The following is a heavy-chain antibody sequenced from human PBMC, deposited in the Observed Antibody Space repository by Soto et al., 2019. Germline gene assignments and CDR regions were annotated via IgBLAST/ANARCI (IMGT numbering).Heavy chain of an antibody. CDR1: GGSISSYY. D-gene: IGHD5-18*01. CDR3: ARDSSIYSYGYRGGLRLDYYYYTDV. Sequence: QVQLQESGPGLVKPSETLSLTCTVSGGSISSYYWSWIRQPPGKGLEWIGYIYYSGSTNYNPSLKSRVTISVDTSKNQFSLKLSSVTAADTAVYYCARDSSIYSYGYRGGLRLDYYYYTDVWGKGTTVTVSS. CDR2: IYYSGST. J-gene: IGHJ6*03. V-gene: IGHV4-59*01.